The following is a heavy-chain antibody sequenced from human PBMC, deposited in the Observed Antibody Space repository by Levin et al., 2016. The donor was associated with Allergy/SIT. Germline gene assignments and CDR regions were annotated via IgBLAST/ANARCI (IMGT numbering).Heavy chain of an antibody. CDR2: ISSSGSTI. CDR3: AIPNGGNSSPTLGGYFDL. V-gene: IGHV3-11*01. D-gene: IGHD4-23*01. Sequence: GESLKISCAASGFTFSDYYMSWIRQAPGKGLEWVSYISSSGSTIYYADSVKGRFTISRDNAKNSLYLQMNSLRAEDTAVYYCAIPNGGNSSPTLGGYFDLWGRGTLVTVSS. CDR1: GFTFSDYY. J-gene: IGHJ2*01.